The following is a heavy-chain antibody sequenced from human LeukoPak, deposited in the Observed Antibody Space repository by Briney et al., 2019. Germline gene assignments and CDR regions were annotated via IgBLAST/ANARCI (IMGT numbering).Heavy chain of an antibody. CDR1: RSAFSAYG. D-gene: IGHD6-13*01. V-gene: IGHV3-30*03. Sequence: PGRSLRLSCAASRSAFSAYGMHWVRQTPGEGLEWVAVISYDGSDKYYSDSVKGRFTISRDNSINTLYLQMNSLRAEDTAVYYCASDPVAAGTDYWGQGTLVTVSS. CDR2: ISYDGSDK. J-gene: IGHJ4*02. CDR3: ASDPVAAGTDY.